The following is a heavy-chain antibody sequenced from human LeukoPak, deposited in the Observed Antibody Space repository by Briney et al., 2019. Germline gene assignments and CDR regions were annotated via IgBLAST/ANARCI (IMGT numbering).Heavy chain of an antibody. CDR2: IYYTGST. CDR3: ATQAGGYSYGSFDY. Sequence: VKPSETLSLTCTVSGGSISTTSYYWGWIRQPPGKGLEWIGYIYYTGSTNYNPSLKSRVTMSVDTSKNQVSLKLYSVTAADTAVYYCATQAGGYSYGSFDYWGQGTLVTVSS. V-gene: IGHV4-61*05. CDR1: GGSISTTSYY. J-gene: IGHJ4*02. D-gene: IGHD5-18*01.